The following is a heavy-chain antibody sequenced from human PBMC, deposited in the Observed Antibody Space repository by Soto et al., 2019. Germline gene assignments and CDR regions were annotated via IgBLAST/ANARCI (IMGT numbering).Heavy chain of an antibody. CDR3: ARDVEPGYSSSSGAFDI. J-gene: IGHJ3*02. D-gene: IGHD6-13*01. CDR2: IIPILGIA. V-gene: IGHV1-69*08. Sequence: QVQLVQSGAEVKKPGSSVKVSCKASGGTFSSYTISWVRQAPGQGLEWMGRIIPILGIANYAQKFQGRVTIPADKSTSTAYMELSSLRSEDTAVYYCARDVEPGYSSSSGAFDIWGQGTMVTVSS. CDR1: GGTFSSYT.